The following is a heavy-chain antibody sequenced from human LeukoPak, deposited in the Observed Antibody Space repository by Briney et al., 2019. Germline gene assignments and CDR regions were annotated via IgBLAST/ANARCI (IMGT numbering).Heavy chain of an antibody. CDR1: GFTFSGSV. J-gene: IGHJ5*02. CDR2: IRSKANSYAT. V-gene: IGHV3-73*01. D-gene: IGHD3-22*01. Sequence: GGSLRLSCAASGFTFSGSVMHWVRQASGKGLEWVGRIRSKANSYATAYAASVKGRFTISRDDSKNTAYLQMNSLKTEDTAVYYCARDQYYDSKGWFDPWGQGTLVTVSS. CDR3: ARDQYYDSKGWFDP.